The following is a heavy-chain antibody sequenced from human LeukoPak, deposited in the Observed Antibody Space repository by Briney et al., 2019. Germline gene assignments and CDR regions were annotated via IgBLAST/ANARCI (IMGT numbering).Heavy chain of an antibody. J-gene: IGHJ5*02. V-gene: IGHV3-7*04. CDR3: ARDGPRAGDGSAFFGVPGS. CDR1: GFTFTNVW. CDR2: IKQDGSEK. Sequence: GGSLRLSCAASGFTFTNVWMSWVRQAPGKGLEWVANIKQDGSEKYYVDSVKGRFTISRDNVKNSLSLQMNSLRAEDTAVYYCARDGPRAGDGSAFFGVPGSWGQGTLVTVSS. D-gene: IGHD3-22*01.